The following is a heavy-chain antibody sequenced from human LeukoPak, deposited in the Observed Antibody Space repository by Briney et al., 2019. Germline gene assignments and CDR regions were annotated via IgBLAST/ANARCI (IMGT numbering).Heavy chain of an antibody. CDR1: GGSISSSSYY. Sequence: SETLSLTCTVSGGSISSSSYYWGWIRQPPGKGLEWIGSIYYSGSTYYNPSLKSRVTISVDTSKNQFSLKLSSVTAADTAVYYCARGRGYSSSWISRFDPWGQGTLVTVSS. CDR3: ARGRGYSSSWISRFDP. J-gene: IGHJ5*02. V-gene: IGHV4-39*01. CDR2: IYYSGST. D-gene: IGHD6-13*01.